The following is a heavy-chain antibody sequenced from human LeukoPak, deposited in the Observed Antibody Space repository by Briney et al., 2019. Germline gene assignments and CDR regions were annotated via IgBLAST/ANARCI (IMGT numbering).Heavy chain of an antibody. CDR1: GYTFTGYY. CDR2: INPISGGT. Sequence: ASVKVSCKASGYTFTGYYIHWVQQAPGQGLEWMGWINPISGGTNYAEKFQGRVTTTRDTSINTAYMQVTRLTSDDTAVYYCAREDGSFDYWGQGTLVIVSS. V-gene: IGHV1-2*02. CDR3: AREDGSFDY. J-gene: IGHJ4*02. D-gene: IGHD5-24*01.